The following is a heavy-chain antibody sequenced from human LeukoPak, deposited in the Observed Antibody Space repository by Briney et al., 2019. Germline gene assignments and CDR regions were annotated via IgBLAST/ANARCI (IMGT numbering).Heavy chain of an antibody. V-gene: IGHV3-64*01. D-gene: IGHD6-6*01. CDR2: ISSNGGST. J-gene: IGHJ4*02. CDR1: GFSFDAYT. Sequence: GGSLRLSCAASGFSFDAYTMHWVRQAPGKGLEYVSAISSNGGSTYYANSVRGRFTISRDNSKNTLFVQMGSLRAEDMAVYYCAREWYSSSTRKFDYWGQGTLVTVSS. CDR3: AREWYSSSTRKFDY.